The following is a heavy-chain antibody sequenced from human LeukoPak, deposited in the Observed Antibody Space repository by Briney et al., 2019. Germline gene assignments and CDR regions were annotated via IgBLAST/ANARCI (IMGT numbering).Heavy chain of an antibody. CDR2: ISYDGSNK. J-gene: IGHJ4*02. CDR1: GCTFSSYA. V-gene: IGHV3-30*01. CDR3: ARDPPSTIPEYYFDY. Sequence: GGSLRLSCAASGCTFSSYAMHWVRQAPGKGLEWVAVISYDGSNKYYADSVKGRFTISRDNSKNTLYLQMNSLRAEDTAVYYCARDPPSTIPEYYFDYWGQGTLVTVSS. D-gene: IGHD4/OR15-4a*01.